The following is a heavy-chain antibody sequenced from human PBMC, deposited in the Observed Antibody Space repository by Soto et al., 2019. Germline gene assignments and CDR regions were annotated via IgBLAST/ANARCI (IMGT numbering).Heavy chain of an antibody. CDR1: GYSFANYC. CDR2: IDAGNGNT. J-gene: IGHJ4*02. V-gene: IGHV1-3*01. Sequence: GASVKVSCKASGYSFANYCIHWVRQAPGQRLERMGLIDAGNGNTKYSQKFQGRVTLTRDTSASTAYMELSSLRSEDTAVYYCASCPQNCITTSPCCLYFDYWGQGTLVTVSS. D-gene: IGHD2-2*01. CDR3: ASCPQNCITTSPCCLYFDY.